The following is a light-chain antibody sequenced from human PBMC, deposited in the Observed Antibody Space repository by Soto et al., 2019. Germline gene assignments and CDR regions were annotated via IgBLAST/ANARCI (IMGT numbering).Light chain of an antibody. V-gene: IGLV2-23*01. CDR1: SSDVGSYNL. CDR2: EDS. CDR3: RSYAGSGTYV. J-gene: IGLJ1*01. Sequence: QSALTQPASVSGSPGQSITISCTGTSSDVGSYNLVSWYQQHPGKAPRLMIYEDSKRPSGVSNRFSGSKSGNTSSLTISGRQAEDEADYYCRSYAGSGTYVFGTGTKLTVL.